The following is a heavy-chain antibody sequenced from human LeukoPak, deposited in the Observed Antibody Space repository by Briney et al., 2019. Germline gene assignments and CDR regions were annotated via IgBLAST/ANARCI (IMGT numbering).Heavy chain of an antibody. Sequence: GGSLRLSCAASGFTFSYYWMHWVRHAPGKGLVWVARIKTDGTSTSYADSVKGRFTISRDNAKNTLYLQMNSLRVEDSAVYYCARDRFCTTDSCSDYWGQGTLVTVSS. D-gene: IGHD2-2*01. CDR1: GFTFSYYW. CDR3: ARDRFCTTDSCSDY. CDR2: IKTDGTST. V-gene: IGHV3-74*01. J-gene: IGHJ4*02.